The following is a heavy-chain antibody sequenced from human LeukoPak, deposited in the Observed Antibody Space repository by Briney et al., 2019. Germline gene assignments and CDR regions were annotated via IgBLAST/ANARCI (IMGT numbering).Heavy chain of an antibody. CDR2: IYYSGNT. D-gene: IGHD1-26*01. J-gene: IGHJ6*02. CDR1: GGSISSSNYY. CDR3: AREGAVGHLHYGMDV. V-gene: IGHV4-39*07. Sequence: KSSETLSLTCTVSGGSISSSNYYWGWIRQPPGKGLEWIGSIYYSGNTYYNPSLKSRVTISVDTSKNQFSLKLNSVTAADTAMYYCAREGAVGHLHYGMDVWGQGTTVTVSS.